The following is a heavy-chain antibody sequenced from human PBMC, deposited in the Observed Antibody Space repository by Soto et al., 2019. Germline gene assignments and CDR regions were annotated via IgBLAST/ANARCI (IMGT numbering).Heavy chain of an antibody. CDR2: ISYDGSNK. CDR3: AKDYVAYYYGSRSQGLAV. D-gene: IGHD3-10*01. J-gene: IGHJ6*02. Sequence: GGSLRLCCAASGFTFSSYGMHWVRQAPGKGLEWVAVISYDGSNKYYADSVKGRFTISRDNSKNTLYLQMNSLRAEDTAVYYCAKDYVAYYYGSRSQGLAVSAQGTTVTVSS. CDR1: GFTFSSYG. V-gene: IGHV3-30*18.